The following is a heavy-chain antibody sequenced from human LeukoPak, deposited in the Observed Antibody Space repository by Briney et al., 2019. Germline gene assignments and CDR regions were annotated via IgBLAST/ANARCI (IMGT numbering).Heavy chain of an antibody. D-gene: IGHD1-26*01. CDR3: ARDPASGSQEGPFDY. V-gene: IGHV3-21*01. CDR1: GFTFSSYS. J-gene: IGHJ4*02. Sequence: GGSLRLSCAASGFTFSSYSMNWVRQAPGKGLEWVSSISSSSSYIYYADSVKGRFTISRDNAKNSLYLQMNSLRAEDTAVYYCARDPASGSQEGPFDYWGQGTLVTVSS. CDR2: ISSSSSYI.